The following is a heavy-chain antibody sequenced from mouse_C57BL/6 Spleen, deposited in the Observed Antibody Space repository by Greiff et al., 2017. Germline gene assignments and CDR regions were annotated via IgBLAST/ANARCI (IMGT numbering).Heavy chain of an antibody. CDR3: AREGKISGYYGSRGYFDV. CDR2: ILPGIGST. V-gene: IGHV1-9*01. CDR1: GYTFTGYW. Sequence: QVQLQQSGAELMKPGASVKLSCKATGYTFTGYWIEWVKQRPGHGLEWIGEILPGIGSTNYNEKFKGKATFTADTSSNTAYMQLSSLTTEDSAIYYCAREGKISGYYGSRGYFDVWGTGTTVTVSS. D-gene: IGHD1-1*01. J-gene: IGHJ1*03.